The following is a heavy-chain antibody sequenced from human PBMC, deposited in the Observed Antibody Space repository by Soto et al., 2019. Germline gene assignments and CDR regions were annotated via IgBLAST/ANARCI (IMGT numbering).Heavy chain of an antibody. CDR3: AKGTDYRDARFGLHI. CDR1: GFTFSSYA. CDR2: TTGFGGTT. J-gene: IGHJ3*02. D-gene: IGHD4-4*01. V-gene: IGHV3-23*01. Sequence: EVQLLESGGGLVQPGGSLRLSCAASGFTFSSYAMSWVRQAPGKGLEWVSSTTGFGGTTYNADSVKGRFTISRDNSKNTLYLQMTSVSADDTDVYYCAKGTDYRDARFGLHIWGQGTMVTVSS.